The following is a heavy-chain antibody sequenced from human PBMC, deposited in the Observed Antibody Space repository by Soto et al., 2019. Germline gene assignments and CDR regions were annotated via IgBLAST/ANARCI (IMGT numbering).Heavy chain of an antibody. CDR1: GFTFSSYS. D-gene: IGHD3-22*01. Sequence: GGSLRLSCAASGFTFSSYSMNWVRQAPGKGLEWVSSISSSSSYIYYADSVKGRFTISRDNAKNSLYLQMNSLRAEDTAVYYCARGWDSSGYYYFDYWGQGTLVTVSS. CDR3: ARGWDSSGYYYFDY. CDR2: ISSSSSYI. V-gene: IGHV3-21*01. J-gene: IGHJ4*02.